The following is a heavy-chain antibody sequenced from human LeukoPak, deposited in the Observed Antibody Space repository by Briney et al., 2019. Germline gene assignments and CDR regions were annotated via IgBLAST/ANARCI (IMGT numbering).Heavy chain of an antibody. Sequence: TGGSLRLSCAASGFTVGSSYMGWVRQAPGKGLEWVSVIYSGGSTYYADSMKGRFTLSRDNSKNTLYLQMISLRAEDTAVYYCARLSGSYYEADYWGQGTLVTVSS. CDR3: ARLSGSYYEADY. V-gene: IGHV3-53*01. CDR2: IYSGGST. D-gene: IGHD1-26*01. J-gene: IGHJ4*02. CDR1: GFTVGSSY.